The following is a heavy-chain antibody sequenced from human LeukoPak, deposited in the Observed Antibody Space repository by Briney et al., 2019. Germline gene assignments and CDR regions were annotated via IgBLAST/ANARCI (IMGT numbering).Heavy chain of an antibody. CDR3: ARHDSSGYYSDYMDV. J-gene: IGHJ6*03. Sequence: ASVTVSCKASGYTFSSYHISWVRQAPGQGLEWMGWISAYNGHTNYAQKLQGRVTMTTDTSTSTAYMELRSLRSDDTAIYYCARHDSSGYYSDYMDVWGKGATVTVSS. CDR1: GYTFSSYH. CDR2: ISAYNGHT. D-gene: IGHD3-22*01. V-gene: IGHV1-18*01.